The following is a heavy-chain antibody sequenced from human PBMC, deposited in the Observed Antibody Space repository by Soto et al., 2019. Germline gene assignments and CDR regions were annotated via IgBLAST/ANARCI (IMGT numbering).Heavy chain of an antibody. V-gene: IGHV4-59*01. Sequence: SETLSLTCTVSGGSISSYYWRWIRQPPGKGLEWIGYIYYSGSTNYNPSLKSRVTISVDTSKNQFSLKLSSVTAADTAVYYCARVIAVAGPNWFDPWGQGTLVTVS. CDR1: GGSISSYY. D-gene: IGHD6-19*01. J-gene: IGHJ5*02. CDR2: IYYSGST. CDR3: ARVIAVAGPNWFDP.